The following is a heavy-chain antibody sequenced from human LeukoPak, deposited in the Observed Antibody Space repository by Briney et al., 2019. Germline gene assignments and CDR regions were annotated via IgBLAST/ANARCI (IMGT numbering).Heavy chain of an antibody. J-gene: IGHJ4*02. CDR2: IIPMYRST. Sequence: ASVKVSCKASGDTFSSYAISWVRQAPGQGLEWMGGIIPMYRSTNYAQNFQGRVTITADESTRTAYMALSSLTSEDTAIYYCARHGSAAAAGSFDYWGQGTLVTVSS. CDR3: ARHGSAAAAGSFDY. V-gene: IGHV1-69*13. CDR1: GDTFSSYA. D-gene: IGHD6-13*01.